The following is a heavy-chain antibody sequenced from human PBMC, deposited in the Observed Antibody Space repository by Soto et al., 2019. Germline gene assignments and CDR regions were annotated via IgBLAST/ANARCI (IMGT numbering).Heavy chain of an antibody. CDR3: ARGRYGDY. CDR1: GYAFTTYG. Sequence: QVHLVQSGAEVKKPGASVKVSCKGSGYAFTTYGITWVRQAPGQGPEWMGWISAHNGNTHYAQKLQGRVTVTRDTSTSAAYMERRSLRSDDTAVYYCARGRYGDYWGQGALVTVSS. CDR2: ISAHNGNT. V-gene: IGHV1-18*01. J-gene: IGHJ4*02. D-gene: IGHD1-1*01.